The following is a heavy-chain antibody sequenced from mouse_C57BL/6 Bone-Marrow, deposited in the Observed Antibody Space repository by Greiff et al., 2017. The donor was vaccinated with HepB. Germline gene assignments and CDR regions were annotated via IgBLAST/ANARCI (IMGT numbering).Heavy chain of an antibody. V-gene: IGHV3-6*01. CDR3: AYYGSSRYYYAMDY. CDR1: GYSITSGYY. CDR2: ISYDGSN. D-gene: IGHD1-1*01. J-gene: IGHJ4*01. Sequence: EVQLQQSGPGLVKPSQSLSLTCSVTGYSITSGYYWNWIRQFPGNKLEWMGYISYDGSNNYNPSLKNRISITRDTSKNQFFLKLNSVTTEDTATYYCAYYGSSRYYYAMDYWGQGTSVTVSS.